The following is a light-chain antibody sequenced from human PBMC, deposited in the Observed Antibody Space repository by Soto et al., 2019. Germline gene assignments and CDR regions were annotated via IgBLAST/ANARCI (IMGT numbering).Light chain of an antibody. V-gene: IGKV2-28*01. J-gene: IGKJ2*01. CDR2: LGT. CDR1: QSLLHSNGYNY. CDR3: MQALQTPRT. Sequence: DIVMTQSPLSLPVTPGEPASISCRSSQSLLHSNGYNYLDWYLQKPGQSPQLLIYLGTNRASGVPDRFSGSGSGTDFTLEISGVEAEDVGVYYCMQALQTPRTFGQGTKLEIK.